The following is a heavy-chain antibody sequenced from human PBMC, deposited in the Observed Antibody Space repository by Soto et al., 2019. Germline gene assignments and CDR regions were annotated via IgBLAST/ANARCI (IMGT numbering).Heavy chain of an antibody. Sequence: PSETLSITCTVSGGSISSYYWSWIRQPPGKGLEWIGYIYYTGTTTYNPSIKSRVTISVDSSKNQFSLNLTSVSAADTAVYYCARLGGFYQSLDSWGQGTLVTVS. CDR1: GGSISSYY. V-gene: IGHV4-59*08. CDR2: IYYTGTT. CDR3: ARLGGFYQSLDS. D-gene: IGHD3-22*01. J-gene: IGHJ5*01.